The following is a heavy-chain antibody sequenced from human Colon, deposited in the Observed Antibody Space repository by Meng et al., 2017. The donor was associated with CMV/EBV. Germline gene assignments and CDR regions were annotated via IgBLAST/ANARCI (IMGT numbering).Heavy chain of an antibody. CDR2: IDINGQNR. CDR3: VGHQGGPREGVRMI. J-gene: IGHJ4*02. CDR1: EFIFNNHG. Sequence: GESLKISCAASEFIFNNHGIHWLRQAPGKGLEWLSFIDINGQNRYNVDIVKGRFIVSKDKSKSTVFLQMNGLRVEDTAVYYCVGHQGGPREGVRMIWGQGTLVTVSS. D-gene: IGHD3-10*01. V-gene: IGHV3-30*02.